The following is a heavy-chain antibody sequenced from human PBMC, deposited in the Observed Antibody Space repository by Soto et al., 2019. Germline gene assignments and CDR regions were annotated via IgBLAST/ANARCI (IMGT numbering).Heavy chain of an antibody. CDR3: ARGRIAAAGTVSDYRMDV. CDR2: IYSGGST. V-gene: IGHV3-53*02. D-gene: IGHD6-13*01. Sequence: EVQLVETGGGLIQPGGSLRLFCAASGFTVSSNYMSWVRQAPGKGLEWVSVIYSGGSTYYADSVKGRFTISRDNSKNTLYLLMNSLRAEDTAVYYCARGRIAAAGTVSDYRMDVWGQGTTVTVSS. J-gene: IGHJ6*02. CDR1: GFTVSSNY.